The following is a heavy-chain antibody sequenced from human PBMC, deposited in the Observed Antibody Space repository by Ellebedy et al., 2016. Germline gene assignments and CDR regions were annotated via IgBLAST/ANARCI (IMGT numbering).Heavy chain of an antibody. D-gene: IGHD4-11*01. Sequence: GESLKISXAASGFSFSLYAMHWVRQAPGKGLQWVAIISADGSKDSYADSVTDRFTISRDNSKNTVYLQMNSLRTEDTAVYYCARDSQAFYSSRIDPWGQGTLVAVSS. V-gene: IGHV3-30-3*01. CDR1: GFSFSLYA. J-gene: IGHJ5*02. CDR2: ISADGSKD. CDR3: ARDSQAFYSSRIDP.